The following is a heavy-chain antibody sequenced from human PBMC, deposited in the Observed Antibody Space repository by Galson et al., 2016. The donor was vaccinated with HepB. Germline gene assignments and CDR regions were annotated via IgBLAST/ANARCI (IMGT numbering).Heavy chain of an antibody. Sequence: SVKVSCKASGYTFTSYDINWVRQAPGQGLEWMGWMNPNSGKSGFTQKFQARVTVTWNTSINTAYMDVSGLRSEDTAVSFCARGSGWYYLDYWGQGTLVTVSS. D-gene: IGHD6-19*01. J-gene: IGHJ4*02. CDR3: ARGSGWYYLDY. CDR1: GYTFTSYD. V-gene: IGHV1-8*01. CDR2: MNPNSGKS.